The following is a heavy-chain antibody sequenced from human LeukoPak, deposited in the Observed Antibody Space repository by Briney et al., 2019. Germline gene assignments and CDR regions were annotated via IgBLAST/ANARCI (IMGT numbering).Heavy chain of an antibody. CDR2: INPSGGST. V-gene: IGHV1-46*01. CDR3: ARAVATMVRGATGY. CDR1: GYTFTSYY. J-gene: IGHJ4*02. D-gene: IGHD3-10*01. Sequence: ASVKVSCKAPGYTFTSYYMHWVRQAPGQGLEWMGIINPSGGSTSYAQKFQGRVTMTRNTSISTAYMELSSLRSEDTAVYYCARAVATMVRGATGYWGQGTLVTVSS.